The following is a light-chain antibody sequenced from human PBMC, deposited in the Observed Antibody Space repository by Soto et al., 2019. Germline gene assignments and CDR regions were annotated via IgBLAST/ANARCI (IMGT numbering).Light chain of an antibody. V-gene: IGLV2-14*01. Sequence: QSALTQPASVSGSPGQSITISCTGTSSDVGGYNYVSLYQQHPGKAPKLMIYDVSNRPSGVSNRFSGSKSGNTASLTISGLQAEDEADYYCSSYTRSSTLGFGTGTKVTVL. CDR2: DVS. J-gene: IGLJ1*01. CDR1: SSDVGGYNY. CDR3: SSYTRSSTLG.